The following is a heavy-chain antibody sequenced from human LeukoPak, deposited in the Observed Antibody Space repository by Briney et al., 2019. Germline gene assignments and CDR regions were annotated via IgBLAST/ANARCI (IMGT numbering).Heavy chain of an antibody. V-gene: IGHV4-34*01. Sequence: SETLSLTCAVYGGSFSGYYWSWIRQPPGKGLEWIGEINHSGSTNYNPSLKSRVTISVDTSKNQFSLKLSSVTAADTAVYYCARGYYYDSSGHFDYWGQGTLVTASS. D-gene: IGHD3-22*01. CDR3: ARGYYYDSSGHFDY. J-gene: IGHJ4*02. CDR2: INHSGST. CDR1: GGSFSGYY.